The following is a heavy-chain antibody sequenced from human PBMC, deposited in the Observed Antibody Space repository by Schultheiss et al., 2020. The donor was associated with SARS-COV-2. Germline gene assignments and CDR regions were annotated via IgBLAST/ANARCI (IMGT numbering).Heavy chain of an antibody. J-gene: IGHJ4*02. Sequence: GESLKTSCKGSGYSFTSYWIGWVRQMPGKGLEWMGIIYPGDSDTRYSPSFQGQVTISADKSISAAYLQWSSLKASDTAMYYCARLESGVVPAANFDYWGQGTLVTVSS. CDR3: ARLESGVVPAANFDY. CDR1: GYSFTSYW. CDR2: IYPGDSDT. D-gene: IGHD2-2*01. V-gene: IGHV5-51*01.